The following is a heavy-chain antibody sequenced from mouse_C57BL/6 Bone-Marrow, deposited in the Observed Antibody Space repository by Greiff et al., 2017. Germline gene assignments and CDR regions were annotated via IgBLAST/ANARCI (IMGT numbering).Heavy chain of an antibody. CDR1: GFNIKDDY. Sequence: DVQLQESGAELVRPGASVKLSCTASGFNIKDDYMHWLKQRPEQGLEWIGWIDPENGDTEYASKFPGQATITADTSSNTAYLQLSSLTSEDTAVYYCTTRANWSWFAYWGQGTLVTVSA. J-gene: IGHJ3*01. V-gene: IGHV14-4*01. CDR2: IDPENGDT. D-gene: IGHD4-1*01. CDR3: TTRANWSWFAY.